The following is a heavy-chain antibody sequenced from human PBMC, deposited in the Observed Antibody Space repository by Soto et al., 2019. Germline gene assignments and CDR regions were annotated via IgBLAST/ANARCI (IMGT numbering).Heavy chain of an antibody. CDR2: ISAYNGNT. V-gene: IGHV1-18*01. D-gene: IGHD3-9*01. J-gene: IGHJ4*02. Sequence: GASVKVSCKASGYTFTSYGISWVRQAPGQGLEWMGWISAYNGNTNYAQKLQGRVTMTTDTSTSTAYMELRSLRSDDTAVYYCARAQYYDILTGDVDEHGVIDYWGQGTLVTVSS. CDR1: GYTFTSYG. CDR3: ARAQYYDILTGDVDEHGVIDY.